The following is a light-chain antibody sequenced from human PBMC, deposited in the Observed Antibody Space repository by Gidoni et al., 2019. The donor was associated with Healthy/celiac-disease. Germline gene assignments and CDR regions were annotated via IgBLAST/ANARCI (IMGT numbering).Light chain of an antibody. Sequence: DIVMTQSPLSLPVTPGEPASISCRPSQSILHSNGYNYLDWYLQKPGQSPQLLIYLGSNRASGVPDRFSGSGSGTDFTLKISRVEAEDVGVYYCMQALQTPLFTFGPGTKVDIK. CDR2: LGS. V-gene: IGKV2-28*01. CDR1: QSILHSNGYNY. J-gene: IGKJ3*01. CDR3: MQALQTPLFT.